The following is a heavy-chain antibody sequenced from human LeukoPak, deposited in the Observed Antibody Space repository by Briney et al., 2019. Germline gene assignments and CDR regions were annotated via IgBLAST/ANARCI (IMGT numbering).Heavy chain of an antibody. Sequence: GESLRLSCAASGFTFSSYAMSWVRQAPGKGLEWVSAISGSGGSTYYADSVKGRFTISRDNSKNTLYLRMNSLRAEDTAVYYCAKGVGGVIQLWFGSWGQGTLVTVSS. D-gene: IGHD5-18*01. V-gene: IGHV3-23*01. CDR1: GFTFSSYA. J-gene: IGHJ4*02. CDR2: ISGSGGST. CDR3: AKGVGGVIQLWFGS.